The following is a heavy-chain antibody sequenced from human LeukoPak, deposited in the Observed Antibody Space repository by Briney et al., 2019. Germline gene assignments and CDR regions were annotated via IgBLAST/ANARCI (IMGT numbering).Heavy chain of an antibody. CDR3: ARSDCSGGSCYRREYFQH. CDR2: IYPGDSDT. V-gene: IGHV5-51*01. Sequence: GESLKISCKGSGYSFTSYWIGWVRQMPGKGLEWMGIIYPGDSDTRYSPSFQGQVTISADKSISTAYLQWSSLKASDTAMYYCARSDCSGGSCYRREYFQHWGQGTLVTVSS. J-gene: IGHJ1*01. D-gene: IGHD2-15*01. CDR1: GYSFTSYW.